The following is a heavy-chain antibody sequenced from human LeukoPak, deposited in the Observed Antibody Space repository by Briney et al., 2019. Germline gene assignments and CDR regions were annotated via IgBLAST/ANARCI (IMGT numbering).Heavy chain of an antibody. Sequence: GGSLRLSCAASGFTFSSYAMSWVRQAPGKGLEWVSAISGSGGSTYYADSVKGRFTISRDNSKNTLYLQMNSLRAEDTAVYYCAKVALTFYDSSGYPSYWGQGTLVTVSS. D-gene: IGHD3-22*01. CDR2: ISGSGGST. V-gene: IGHV3-23*01. CDR3: AKVALTFYDSSGYPSY. CDR1: GFTFSSYA. J-gene: IGHJ4*02.